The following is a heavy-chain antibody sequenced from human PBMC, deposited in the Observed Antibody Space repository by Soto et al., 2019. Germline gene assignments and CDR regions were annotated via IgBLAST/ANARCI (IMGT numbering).Heavy chain of an antibody. V-gene: IGHV4-39*01. CDR3: ASQLIVVVVSPSPSAFEF. CDR2: SYYSGDT. Sequence: QLQLQQSGPGLVKPSETLTLTCTVSGGSIGSDHYYWGWIRQSPGKGLEWIAISYYSGDTYFNPSLWSSVSISVDTSKNQISLNVNSMTAADTAIYFCASQLIVVVVSPSPSAFEFWAQGTLVSVSS. J-gene: IGHJ4*02. D-gene: IGHD2-15*01. CDR1: GGSIGSDHYY.